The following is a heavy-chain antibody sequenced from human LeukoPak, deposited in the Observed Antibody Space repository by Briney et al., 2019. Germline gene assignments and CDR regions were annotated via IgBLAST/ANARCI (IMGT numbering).Heavy chain of an antibody. CDR3: ARASRYDYVWGSYRGEESYFDY. V-gene: IGHV3-21*01. J-gene: IGHJ4*02. Sequence: GGSLRLSCAASGFTFSSYSMNWVRQAPGKGLEWVSSISSSSSYIYYADSVKGRFTISRDNAKNSLYLQMNSLRAEDTAVYYCARASRYDYVWGSYRGEESYFDYWGQGTLVTVSS. CDR1: GFTFSSYS. CDR2: ISSSSSYI. D-gene: IGHD3-16*02.